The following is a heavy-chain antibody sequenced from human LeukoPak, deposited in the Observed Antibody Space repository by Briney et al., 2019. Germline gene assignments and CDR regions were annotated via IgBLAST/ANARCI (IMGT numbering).Heavy chain of an antibody. CDR3: ARDLEGAFDI. Sequence: GGSLRLSCAASGFCFSDYYMSWIRQAPGKGLEWLSYISSTSSFTNYADSVKGRFTISRDNAKNSLYLQMNSLRAEDTAVYYCARDLEGAFDIWGQGTMVTVSS. CDR1: GFCFSDYY. CDR2: ISSTSSFT. J-gene: IGHJ3*02. V-gene: IGHV3-11*06.